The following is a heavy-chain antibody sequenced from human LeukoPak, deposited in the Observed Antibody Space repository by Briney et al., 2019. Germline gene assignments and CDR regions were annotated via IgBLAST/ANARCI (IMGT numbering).Heavy chain of an antibody. V-gene: IGHV1-69*13. J-gene: IGHJ3*02. D-gene: IGHD5-24*01. CDR2: IIPIFGTA. Sequence: SVKVSCKASGGTFSSYAISWVRQAPGQGLEWMGGIIPIFGTANYAQKFQGRVTITADESTSTAYMELSSLRSEDTAVYYCAQTEDGYNSHGAFDIWGQGTMVTVSS. CDR3: AQTEDGYNSHGAFDI. CDR1: GGTFSSYA.